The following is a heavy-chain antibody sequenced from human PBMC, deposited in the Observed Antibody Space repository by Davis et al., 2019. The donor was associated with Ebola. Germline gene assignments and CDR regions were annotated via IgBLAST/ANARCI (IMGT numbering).Heavy chain of an antibody. J-gene: IGHJ4*02. CDR1: GFTFSGYA. V-gene: IGHV3-23*01. Sequence: GESLKISCAASGFTFSGYAMSWVRQAPGKGLEWVSAISGSGGSTYYADSVKGRFTISRDNAKNSLYLQMNSLRAEDTAVYYCARDLLTGTTWDYWGQGTLVTVSS. CDR2: ISGSGGST. CDR3: ARDLLTGTTWDY. D-gene: IGHD1-20*01.